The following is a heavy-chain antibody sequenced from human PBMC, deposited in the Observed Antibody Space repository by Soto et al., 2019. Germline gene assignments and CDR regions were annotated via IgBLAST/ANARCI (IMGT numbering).Heavy chain of an antibody. CDR3: ARDSYDFWSGYFIYGMDV. D-gene: IGHD3-3*01. CDR1: GGTFSSYA. CDR2: IIPIFGTA. Sequence: GASVKVSCKASGGTFSSYAISWVRQAPGQGLEWMGGIIPIFGTANYAQKFQGRVTITADKSTSTAYMELSSLRSEDTAVYYCARDSYDFWSGYFIYGMDVWGQGTTVTVSS. V-gene: IGHV1-69*06. J-gene: IGHJ6*02.